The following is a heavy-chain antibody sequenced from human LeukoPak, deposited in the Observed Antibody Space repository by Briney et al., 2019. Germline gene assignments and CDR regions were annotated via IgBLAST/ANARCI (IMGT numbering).Heavy chain of an antibody. D-gene: IGHD2-8*01. Sequence: ALVKVSCKASGYTFTSYYMHWVRQAPGQGLEWMGIINPSGGSTSYAQKFQGRVTMTRDTSTSTVYMELSSLRSEDTAVYYCAREVLMVYAFYYYYGMDVWGQGTTVTVSS. V-gene: IGHV1-46*01. J-gene: IGHJ6*02. CDR2: INPSGGST. CDR3: AREVLMVYAFYYYYGMDV. CDR1: GYTFTSYY.